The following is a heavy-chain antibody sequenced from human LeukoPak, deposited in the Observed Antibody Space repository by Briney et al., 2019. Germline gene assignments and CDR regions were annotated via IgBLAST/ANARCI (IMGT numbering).Heavy chain of an antibody. J-gene: IGHJ3*02. CDR3: ASYGSDYAFDI. Sequence: SETLSLTCTVSGGSISSGSYYWSWIRQPAGKGLEWIGRIYTSGSTNYNPSLKSRVTISVDTSKNQFSLKLSSVTAADTAVYYCASYGSDYAFDIWGQGTMVTVSS. CDR2: IYTSGST. CDR1: GGSISSGSYY. D-gene: IGHD3-10*01. V-gene: IGHV4-61*02.